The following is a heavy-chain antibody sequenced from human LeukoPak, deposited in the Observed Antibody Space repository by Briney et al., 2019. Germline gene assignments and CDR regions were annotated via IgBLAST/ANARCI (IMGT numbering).Heavy chain of an antibody. CDR2: INSGGTVT. CDR1: GFTFSDFW. V-gene: IGHV3-74*01. J-gene: IGHJ6*02. CDR3: AKDFSLERRPDGGYYYHYGMDV. D-gene: IGHD1-1*01. Sequence: GGSLRLSCAASGFTFSDFWMHWVRQAPGKGLVWVSRINSGGTVTNYADSVKGRLTISRDNAKNTLSLQMNSLRAEDTAVYYCAKDFSLERRPDGGYYYHYGMDVWGQGTTVTVSS.